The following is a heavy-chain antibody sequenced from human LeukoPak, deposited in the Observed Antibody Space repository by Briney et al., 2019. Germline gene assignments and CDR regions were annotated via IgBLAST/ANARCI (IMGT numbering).Heavy chain of an antibody. Sequence: GGSLRLSCAASGFTFSSYAMHWVRQAPGKGLEWVAVISYDGSNKYYADSVKGRFTISRDNSKNTLYLQMNSLRAEDTAVYYCTKTLVRGGDYWGQGTLVTVSS. D-gene: IGHD3-10*01. CDR3: TKTLVRGGDY. CDR1: GFTFSSYA. CDR2: ISYDGSNK. V-gene: IGHV3-30-3*02. J-gene: IGHJ4*02.